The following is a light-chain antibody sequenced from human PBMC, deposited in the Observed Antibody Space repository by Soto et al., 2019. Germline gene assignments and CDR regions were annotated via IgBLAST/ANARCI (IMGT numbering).Light chain of an antibody. CDR1: QSLNGF. CDR3: QQYNHWPLT. CDR2: DTS. Sequence: EIVMTQSPATLSVSPGERATLPCRASQSLNGFLAWYQHKPGQAPRLLMYDTSTRATGVPARFSGSGSGTEFTLTISSLQSVDFAVYYCQQYNHWPLTFGQGTRLEIK. J-gene: IGKJ5*01. V-gene: IGKV3-15*01.